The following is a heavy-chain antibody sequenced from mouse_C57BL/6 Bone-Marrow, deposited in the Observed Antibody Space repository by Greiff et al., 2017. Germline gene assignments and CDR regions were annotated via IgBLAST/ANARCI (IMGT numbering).Heavy chain of an antibody. CDR1: GYTFTSYN. CDR2: IYPGNGDT. V-gene: IGHV1-12*01. J-gene: IGHJ4*01. Sequence: LQQSGAELVRPGASVKMSCKASGYTFTSYNMHWVKQTPRQGLEWIGAIYPGNGDTSYNQKFKGKATLTVDTSSSTAYMQLSSLTSEDSAGYICARSYYGSSLYYYAMDYWGQGTSVTVSS. D-gene: IGHD1-1*01. CDR3: ARSYYGSSLYYYAMDY.